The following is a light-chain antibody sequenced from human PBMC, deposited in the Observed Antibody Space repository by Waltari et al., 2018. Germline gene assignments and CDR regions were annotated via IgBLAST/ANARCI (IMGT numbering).Light chain of an antibody. V-gene: IGLV2-14*01. CDR3: SSQSSNDVVL. CDR2: DVS. Sequence: QSALTQPASVSGSPGQSVTIFCAGTSNDVCGYNSVSWYQEHPGQAPRVIIYDVSDRPSGVSDRFSGSKSGNTASLTISGLQAEGEADYYCSSQSSNDVVLFGGGTKLTVL. CDR1: SNDVCGYNS. J-gene: IGLJ2*01.